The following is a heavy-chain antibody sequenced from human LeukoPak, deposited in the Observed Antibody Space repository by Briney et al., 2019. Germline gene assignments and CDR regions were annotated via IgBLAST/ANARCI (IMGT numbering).Heavy chain of an antibody. CDR3: ARDSSGYSYGWNPTFDY. D-gene: IGHD5-18*01. CDR2: INAGNGNT. V-gene: IGHV1-3*01. Sequence: ASVKVSCKASGGTFSSYAITWVRQAPGQGLEWMGWINAGNGNTKYSQKFQGRVTITRDTSASTAYMELSSLRSEDTAVYYCARDSSGYSYGWNPTFDYWGQGTLVTVSS. J-gene: IGHJ4*02. CDR1: GGTFSSYA.